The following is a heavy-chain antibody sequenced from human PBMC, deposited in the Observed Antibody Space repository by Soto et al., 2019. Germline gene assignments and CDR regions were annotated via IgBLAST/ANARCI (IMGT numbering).Heavy chain of an antibody. D-gene: IGHD1-1*01. CDR1: GYSISCGGYY. CDR3: ARNVNDFGNWLDP. Sequence: QLQLQESGPGLGKPLQSLSRTCTVCGYSISCGGYYGRWIRHLPWSGLEWIGCISYSGSTYYTPSLKTGVPLSAHTCKSPFALKLNSVSAAAKAIYNCARNVNDFGNWLDPWGQGTLVTVSS. V-gene: IGHV4-31*03. CDR2: ISYSGST. J-gene: IGHJ5*02.